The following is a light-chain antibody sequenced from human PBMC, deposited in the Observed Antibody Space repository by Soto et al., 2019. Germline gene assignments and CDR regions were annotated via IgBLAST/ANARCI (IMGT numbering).Light chain of an antibody. V-gene: IGKV1-8*01. CDR1: QGISSY. Sequence: AIGMTHAPASLSASTRDRVTITCRPSQGISSYLAWYQQKPGKAPKLLIYAASTLQSGVPSRFSGSGSGTDFTLTISSLQPEDIATYYCQKNFSSPSITFGQGTRLEI. CDR3: QKNFSSPSIT. CDR2: AAS. J-gene: IGKJ5*01.